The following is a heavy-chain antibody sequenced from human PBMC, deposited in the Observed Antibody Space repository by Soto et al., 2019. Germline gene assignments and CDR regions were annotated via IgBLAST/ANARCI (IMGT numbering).Heavy chain of an antibody. CDR1: GFSLTTSGVG. CDR3: ARGIATRPVFAFDV. J-gene: IGHJ3*01. Sequence: SGPTLVNPTQTLTLTCSFSGFSLTTSGVGVGWIRQPPGKALEWLAHIYWSGDEHYRPSLKSRLSITKDASKNQVVLTMTNMDPVDTATYYCARGIATRPVFAFDVWGQGTMVTVSS. CDR2: IYWSGDE. V-gene: IGHV2-5*01. D-gene: IGHD6-6*01.